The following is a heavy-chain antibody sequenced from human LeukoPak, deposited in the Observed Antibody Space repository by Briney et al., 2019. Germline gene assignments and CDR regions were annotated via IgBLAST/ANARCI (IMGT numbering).Heavy chain of an antibody. J-gene: IGHJ4*02. CDR3: ARTDGYNYGGYYFDY. V-gene: IGHV3-21*01. Sequence: PGGSLRLSCAAPGFTFSSYSMNWVRQTPGKGLAWASSISSSSSYIYYADSVKGRFTISRDNAKNSLYLQMNSLRAEDTAVYYCARTDGYNYGGYYFDYWGQGTLVTVSS. CDR1: GFTFSSYS. CDR2: ISSSSSYI. D-gene: IGHD5-24*01.